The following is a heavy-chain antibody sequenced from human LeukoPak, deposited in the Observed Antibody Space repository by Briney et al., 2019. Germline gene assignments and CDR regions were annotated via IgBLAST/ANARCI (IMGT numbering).Heavy chain of an antibody. CDR3: ARGDYFDY. CDR2: IYRGGST. J-gene: IGHJ4*02. CDR1: GFIVSSNY. Sequence: PWWSLRLSCAASGFIVSSNYMSWVRQAPGKGLEWVSVIYRGGSTYYADSVKGRFTISRDNSKNTLYLQMNSLRAEDTAVYYCARGDYFDYWGQGTLVTVSS. V-gene: IGHV3-53*01.